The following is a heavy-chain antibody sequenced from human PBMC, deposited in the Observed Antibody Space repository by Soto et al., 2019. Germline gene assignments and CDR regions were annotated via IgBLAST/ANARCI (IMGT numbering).Heavy chain of an antibody. J-gene: IGHJ5*02. CDR1: GGSISSGGYY. Sequence: ASETLSLTCTVSGGSISSGGYYWSWIRQHPGKGLEWIGYIYYSGSTYYNPSLKSRVTISVDTSKNQFSLKLSSVTAADTAVYYCARATAAKNWFDPWGQGTLVTVSS. D-gene: IGHD6-13*01. CDR3: ARATAAKNWFDP. V-gene: IGHV4-31*03. CDR2: IYYSGST.